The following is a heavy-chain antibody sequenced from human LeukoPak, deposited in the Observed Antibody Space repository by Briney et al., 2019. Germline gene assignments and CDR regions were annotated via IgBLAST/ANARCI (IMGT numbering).Heavy chain of an antibody. CDR3: ARARYCSGGSCYFDS. V-gene: IGHV3-48*03. J-gene: IGHJ4*02. D-gene: IGHD2-15*01. Sequence: GGSLRLSCAASGFTFRSYEMNWVRQAPGKGLEWVSYISSSDSTIYYADSVKGRFTISRDNAKNSLYLQMNSLRAEDTAVYYCARARYCSGGSCYFDSWGQGTLVTVSS. CDR1: GFTFRSYE. CDR2: ISSSDSTI.